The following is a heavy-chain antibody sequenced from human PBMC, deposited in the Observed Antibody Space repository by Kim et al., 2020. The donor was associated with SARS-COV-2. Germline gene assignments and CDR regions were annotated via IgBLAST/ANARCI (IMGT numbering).Heavy chain of an antibody. CDR1: GYTFTSYG. V-gene: IGHV1-18*04. J-gene: IGHJ6*02. CDR3: ARDLGYCSSTSCYSDYYYYGMDV. D-gene: IGHD2-2*01. Sequence: ASVKVSCKASGYTFTSYGISWVRQAPGQGLEWMGWISAYNGNTNYAQKLQGRVTMTTDTSTSTAYMELRSLRSDDTAVYYCARDLGYCSSTSCYSDYYYYGMDVWGQGTTVTVSS. CDR2: ISAYNGNT.